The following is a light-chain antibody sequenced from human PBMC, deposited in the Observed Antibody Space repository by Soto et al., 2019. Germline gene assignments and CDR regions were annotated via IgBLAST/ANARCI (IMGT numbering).Light chain of an antibody. J-gene: IGKJ4*01. CDR1: QDISKS. V-gene: IGKV1-33*01. CDR2: SAS. Sequence: DIQMTHSPSSLSASVGDRFTITCQASQDISKSVNWYQQKLGKVPKLLIYSASNLETGVPSRFSGSGSGTDFTFTISSLQPEDVATYYCQQCHYLLTFGGGTKVDI. CDR3: QQCHYLLT.